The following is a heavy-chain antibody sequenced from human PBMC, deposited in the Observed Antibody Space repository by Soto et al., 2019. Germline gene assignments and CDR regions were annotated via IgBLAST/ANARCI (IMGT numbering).Heavy chain of an antibody. V-gene: IGHV4-4*02. CDR2: IYHSGST. CDR1: GGSISSSNW. J-gene: IGHJ4*02. CDR3: ARASGRLELLIDY. D-gene: IGHD1-7*01. Sequence: ASETLSLTCAVSGGSISSSNWWSWVRQPPGKGLEWIGEIYHSGSTNYNPSLKSRVTISVDKSKNQFSLKLSSVTAADTAVYYCARASGRLELLIDYWGQGTLVTVSS.